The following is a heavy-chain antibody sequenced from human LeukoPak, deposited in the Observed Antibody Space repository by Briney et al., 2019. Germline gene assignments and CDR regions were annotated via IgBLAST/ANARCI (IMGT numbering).Heavy chain of an antibody. Sequence: ASVKVSCKASGYTFTSYHMHWVRQAPGQGLEWMGIINPSGGTTNYAQKFQGRVTMTRDMSTSTVYMELSSLRSEDTAVYYCAREGPSGWKGFDYWGQGTLVTVSS. D-gene: IGHD6-19*01. V-gene: IGHV1-46*01. CDR2: INPSGGTT. CDR3: AREGPSGWKGFDY. CDR1: GYTFTSYH. J-gene: IGHJ4*02.